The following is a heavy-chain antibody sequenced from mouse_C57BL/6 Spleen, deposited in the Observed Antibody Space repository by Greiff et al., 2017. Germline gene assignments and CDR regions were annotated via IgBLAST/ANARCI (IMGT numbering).Heavy chain of an antibody. Sequence: QVQLQQPGAELVMPGASVKLSCKASGYTFTSYWMHWVKQRPGQGLEWIGEIDPSDSYTNYNQKFKGKSKLTVDKSSSTAYMQLSSLTSEDSAVYYCARWGDYWGQGTTLTVSS. CDR1: GYTFTSYW. CDR3: ARWGDY. CDR2: IDPSDSYT. J-gene: IGHJ2*01. V-gene: IGHV1-69*01.